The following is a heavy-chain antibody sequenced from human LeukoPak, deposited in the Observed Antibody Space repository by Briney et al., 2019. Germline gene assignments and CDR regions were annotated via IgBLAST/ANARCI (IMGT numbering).Heavy chain of an antibody. Sequence: ASVKVSCKASGYTFSGTGWYLYWLRQAPGQGLECMGWIYPYTGATHYAQKFQGRVAMARDTSISTAYMELSRLRPDDTAVYYCARDGPAQMVDFDYWGQGTLVTVSS. CDR2: IYPYTGAT. J-gene: IGHJ4*02. CDR3: ARDGPAQMVDFDY. V-gene: IGHV1-2*02. D-gene: IGHD3-10*01. CDR1: GYTFSGTGWY.